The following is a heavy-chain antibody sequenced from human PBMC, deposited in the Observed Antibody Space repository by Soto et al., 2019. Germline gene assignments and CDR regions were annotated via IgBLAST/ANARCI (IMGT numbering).Heavy chain of an antibody. J-gene: IGHJ5*02. CDR1: GDSVGSFGSY. D-gene: IGHD5-12*01. CDR3: ARGRAYSGIYGGS. CDR2: ISYSGRT. V-gene: IGHV4-61*08. Sequence: QVQLQESGPGLVKPSETMSLTCTVSGDSVGSFGSYWSWILQPPGKGLEWIGYISYSGRTAYNPSLKSRVTILVDTSKNQLSRKLSSVTAADTAFYYCARGRAYSGIYGGSWCQGTLVTVSS.